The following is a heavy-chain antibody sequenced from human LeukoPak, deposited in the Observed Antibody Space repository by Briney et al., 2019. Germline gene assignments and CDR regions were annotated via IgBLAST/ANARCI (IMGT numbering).Heavy chain of an antibody. CDR3: AREYSSFSQPTYYDFWSGYSYYYYYYYMDV. CDR1: GFTFDDYA. Sequence: GGSLRLSCAASGFTFDDYAMHWVRQAPGKGLEWVSLISWDGGSTYYADSVKGRFTISRDNAKNSLYLQMNSLRAEDTALYYCAREYSSFSQPTYYDFWSGYSYYYYYYYMDVWGKGTTVTVSS. CDR2: ISWDGGST. V-gene: IGHV3-43D*03. J-gene: IGHJ6*03. D-gene: IGHD3-3*01.